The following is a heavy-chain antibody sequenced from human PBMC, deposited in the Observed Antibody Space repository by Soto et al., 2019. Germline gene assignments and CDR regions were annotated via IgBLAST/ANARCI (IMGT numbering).Heavy chain of an antibody. D-gene: IGHD6-19*01. CDR2: ISGSGGTT. CDR1: GFTVSSYA. V-gene: IGHV3-23*01. J-gene: IGHJ4*02. Sequence: EVLLLESGGGLVQPGGSLRLSCAASGFTVSSYAMSWVRQTPGKGLEWVSGISGSGGTTYYADSVKGRFTISRDNSKNTLYLQMNTLRAEDTAVYYCAKDQEQWLVGGFDYWGQGTLVTVSS. CDR3: AKDQEQWLVGGFDY.